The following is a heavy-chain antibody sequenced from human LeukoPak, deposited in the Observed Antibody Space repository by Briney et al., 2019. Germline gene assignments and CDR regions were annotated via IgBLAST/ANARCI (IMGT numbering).Heavy chain of an antibody. J-gene: IGHJ5*02. CDR3: TRPVDDASPNWFDP. CDR1: RFTLSTYW. Sequence: GGSLRLSCAASRFTLSTYWMSWVRQAPGKGLEWVAHIKQDGSQEYYVDSVKGRFTISRDSAKNSLYLQMNSLKTEDTAVYYCTRPVDDASPNWFDPWGQGTLVTVSS. CDR2: IKQDGSQE. D-gene: IGHD3-16*01. V-gene: IGHV3-7*03.